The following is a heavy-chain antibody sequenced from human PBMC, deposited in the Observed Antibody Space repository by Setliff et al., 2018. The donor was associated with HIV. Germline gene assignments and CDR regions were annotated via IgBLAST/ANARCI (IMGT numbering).Heavy chain of an antibody. Sequence: SVKVSCKASGGTFSRYTISWVRQAPGQGLEWMGGIIPIFGTTNYAQRFQGRVSITADASTSTAYMELSSLRSDDTAVYYCARGLPADGYAFDLWGQGTMVTVSS. CDR1: GGTFSRYT. V-gene: IGHV1-69*13. CDR3: ARGLPADGYAFDL. J-gene: IGHJ3*01. CDR2: IIPIFGTT. D-gene: IGHD6-13*01.